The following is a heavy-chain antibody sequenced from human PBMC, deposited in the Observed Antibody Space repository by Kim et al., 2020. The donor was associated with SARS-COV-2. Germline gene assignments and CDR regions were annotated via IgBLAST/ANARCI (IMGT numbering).Heavy chain of an antibody. V-gene: IGHV1-2*04. J-gene: IGHJ4*02. CDR3: ARESLNGDYPDY. CDR2: INPSSGGT. Sequence: ASVKVSCKASGYTFTGYYMHWVRQAPGQGLEWMGWINPSSGGTNYAQKFQGWVTMTRDTSISTAYMELSRLRSDDTAVYYCARESLNGDYPDYWGQGTLVTVSS. CDR1: GYTFTGYY. D-gene: IGHD4-17*01.